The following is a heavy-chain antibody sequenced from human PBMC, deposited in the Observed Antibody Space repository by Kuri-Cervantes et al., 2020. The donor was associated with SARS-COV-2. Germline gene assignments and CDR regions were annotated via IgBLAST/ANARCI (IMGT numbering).Heavy chain of an antibody. D-gene: IGHD2-21*01. CDR2: ISHDGKNK. J-gene: IGHJ4*02. CDR3: AKDRVGVQDF. Sequence: GGSLRLSCAASGFTFSNAWMSWVRQAPGKGLEWVAVISHDGKNKKCIASGKGRFTISRDNSQNTLYLHMKSLRSEDTAMYYCAKDRVGVQDFWGQGTLVPSPQ. V-gene: IGHV3-30*18. CDR1: GFTFSNAW.